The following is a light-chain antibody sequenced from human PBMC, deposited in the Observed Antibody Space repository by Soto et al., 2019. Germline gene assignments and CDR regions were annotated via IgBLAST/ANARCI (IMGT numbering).Light chain of an antibody. J-gene: IGKJ4*01. V-gene: IGKV3-11*01. CDR3: QQYNNWPLT. CDR2: DAS. CDR1: QNINNF. Sequence: ENVMTQALASLCLSPGERATLSCRASQNINNFLALYQQKPGQAPRLFIYDASNRATGIPTRFSGSGSGTDFTLTINSLEPEDFAVYYCQQYNNWPLTFGGGTKVDI.